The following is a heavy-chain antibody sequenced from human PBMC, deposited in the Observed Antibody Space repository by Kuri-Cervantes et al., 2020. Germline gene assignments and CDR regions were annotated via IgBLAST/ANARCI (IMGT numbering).Heavy chain of an antibody. CDR1: GGSFSDYY. CDR3: ARVSYCSGGSCYHLSYAFDI. Sequence: SETLSLTYAVYGGSFSDYYWSWIRQPPGKGLEWIGEINHSGSTNCNPSLKSRVTISVDTSKNQFSLKLSSVTAADTAVYYRARVSYCSGGSCYHLSYAFDIWGQGTMVAVSS. J-gene: IGHJ3*02. CDR2: INHSGST. V-gene: IGHV4-34*01. D-gene: IGHD2-15*01.